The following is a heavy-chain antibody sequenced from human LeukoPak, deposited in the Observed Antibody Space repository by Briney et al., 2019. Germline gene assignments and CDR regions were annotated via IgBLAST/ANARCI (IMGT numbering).Heavy chain of an antibody. CDR1: GDSVSSNSAA. J-gene: IGHJ6*03. Sequence: SQTLSLTCAISGDSVSSNSAAWNWIRQSPSKGLEWLGRTYYRSTRYNDYAVSVKSRITINPDTSKNQFSLQLNSVTPEDTAVYYCARDIGVDGTIAGVYYYMDVWGKGTTVTVSS. CDR3: ARDIGVDGTIAGVYYYMDV. V-gene: IGHV6-1*01. D-gene: IGHD5-24*01. CDR2: TYYRSTRYN.